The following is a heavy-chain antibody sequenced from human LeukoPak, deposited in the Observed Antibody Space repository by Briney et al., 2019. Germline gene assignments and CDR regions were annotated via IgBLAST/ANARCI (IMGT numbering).Heavy chain of an antibody. CDR1: GGTFSSYA. CDR3: ARGIEIDYFDY. V-gene: IGHV1-69*04. J-gene: IGHJ4*02. CDR2: IIPILGIA. Sequence: GASVKVSCKASGGTFSSYAISWVRQAPGQGLEWMGRIIPILGIANYAQKFQGRVTITADKSTSTAYMELSSLRSEDTAVYYCARGIEIDYFDYWGQGTLLTVSS.